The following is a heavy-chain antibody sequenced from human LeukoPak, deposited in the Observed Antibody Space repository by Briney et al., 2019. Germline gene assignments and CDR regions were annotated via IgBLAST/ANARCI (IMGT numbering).Heavy chain of an antibody. CDR2: ISGSGGST. CDR1: GFTFSSYA. D-gene: IGHD6-19*01. Sequence: GGSLRLSCADSGFTFSSYAMSRVRPAPGKGLEWVPAISGSGGSTYYADSVKGRFTISRDNSKNTLYLQMNCLRAEDTAVYYCAKTPVAGTDYGMDVWGQGTTVTVSS. V-gene: IGHV3-23*01. J-gene: IGHJ6*02. CDR3: AKTPVAGTDYGMDV.